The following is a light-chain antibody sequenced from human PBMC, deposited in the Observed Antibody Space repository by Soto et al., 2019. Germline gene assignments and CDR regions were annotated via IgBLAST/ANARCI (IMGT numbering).Light chain of an antibody. Sequence: IQMTQSPSTLSASVGDRVTITCRASQSTSNWLAWYQQKPGKAPKLLIYKASSLESGVPSRFSGSGSATEFTLTISSLQPDDFATYYCQQYNSYPYTFGQGTKLEIK. CDR2: KAS. CDR1: QSTSNW. CDR3: QQYNSYPYT. V-gene: IGKV1-5*03. J-gene: IGKJ2*01.